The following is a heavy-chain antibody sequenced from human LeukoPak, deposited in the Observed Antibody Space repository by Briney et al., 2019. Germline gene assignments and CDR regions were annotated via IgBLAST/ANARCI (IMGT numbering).Heavy chain of an antibody. J-gene: IGHJ4*02. CDR1: GGSFSGYY. Sequence: PSETLSLTCAVYGGSFSGYYWSWIRQPPGKGLEWIGEINHSGSTNYNPSLKSRGTISVSTSKNQFSLKLSSVTAADTAVYYCARGEARFDYWGQGTLVTVSS. CDR3: ARGEARFDY. D-gene: IGHD1-26*01. CDR2: INHSGST. V-gene: IGHV4-34*01.